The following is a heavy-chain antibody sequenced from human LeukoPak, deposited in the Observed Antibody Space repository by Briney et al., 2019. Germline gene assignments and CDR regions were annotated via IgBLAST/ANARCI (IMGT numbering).Heavy chain of an antibody. D-gene: IGHD3-10*01. V-gene: IGHV4-59*01. Sequence: PSETLSLTCTVSGGSISSYYWSWIRQPPGKGLEWIGYIYYSGSTNYNPSLKSRVAISVDTSKNQFSLKLSSVTAADTAVYYCARVRFGELLLFDYWGQGTLVTVSS. CDR3: ARVRFGELLLFDY. CDR1: GGSISSYY. J-gene: IGHJ4*02. CDR2: IYYSGST.